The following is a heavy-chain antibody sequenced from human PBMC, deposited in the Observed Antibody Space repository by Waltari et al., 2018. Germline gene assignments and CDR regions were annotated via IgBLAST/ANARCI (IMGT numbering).Heavy chain of an antibody. D-gene: IGHD3-10*01. CDR3: ARGILWFRDMGVYFDF. J-gene: IGHJ4*02. V-gene: IGHV4-38-2*01. Sequence: QVQLQESGPGLVRPSETLSLTCAVSGYSISSGYYWGWIRQPPGKGLEWIGSIYHGGSTYYNPSVETRVTISLDTSKNQFSLKLSSVTAVDTAVYYCARGILWFRDMGVYFDFWGQGTLVTVSS. CDR1: GYSISSGYY. CDR2: IYHGGST.